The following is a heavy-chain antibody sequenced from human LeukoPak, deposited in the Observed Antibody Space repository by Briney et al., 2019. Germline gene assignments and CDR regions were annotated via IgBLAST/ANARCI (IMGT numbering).Heavy chain of an antibody. CDR1: GFTFDDYG. CDR2: INWNGGST. V-gene: IGHV3-20*04. D-gene: IGHD6-13*01. CDR3: ARSFMRSSWYYFDY. J-gene: IGHJ4*02. Sequence: SGGSLRLSCAASGFTFDDYGMSWVRQAPGKGLEWVSGINWNGGSTGYADSVKGRFTISRDNAKNSLYLQMNSLRAEDTALYYCARSFMRSSWYYFDYWGQGTLVTVSS.